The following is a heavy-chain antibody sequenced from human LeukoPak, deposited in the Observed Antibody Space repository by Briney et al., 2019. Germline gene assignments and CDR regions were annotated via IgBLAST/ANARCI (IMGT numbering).Heavy chain of an antibody. D-gene: IGHD4-17*01. Sequence: GGSLRLSCAASGFTFSSYSMNWVRQAPGKGLEWVSSISSSSSYIYYADSVKGRFTISRDNAKNSLYLQMNSLRAEDTAVYYCARSMTTVTYVAGDAFDIWGQGTMVTVSS. J-gene: IGHJ3*02. CDR2: ISSSSSYI. CDR3: ARSMTTVTYVAGDAFDI. CDR1: GFTFSSYS. V-gene: IGHV3-21*01.